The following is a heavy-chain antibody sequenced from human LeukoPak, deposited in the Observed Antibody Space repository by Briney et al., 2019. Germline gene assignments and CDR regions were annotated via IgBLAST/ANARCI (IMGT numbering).Heavy chain of an antibody. D-gene: IGHD3-22*01. CDR1: GFTFSSYA. CDR3: AKRGYDSSGYYGYFDS. J-gene: IGHJ4*02. V-gene: IGHV3-23*01. CDR2: ISVSGGSP. Sequence: GGSLRLSCAASGFTFSSYAMMWVRQAPGKGLDWVSTISVSGGSPNYADSVEGRFTISRDNSKNTLYLQMNSLRAEDTAVYYCAKRGYDSSGYYGYFDSWGQGTLVTVSS.